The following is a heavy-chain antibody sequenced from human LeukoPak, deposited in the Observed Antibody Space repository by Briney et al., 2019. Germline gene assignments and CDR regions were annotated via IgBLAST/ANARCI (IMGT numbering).Heavy chain of an antibody. Sequence: SETLSLTCTVSGGSISSSSYYWGWIRQPPGKGLEWIGSIYYSGGTYYNPSLKSRVTISVDTSKNQFSLKLSSVTAADTAVYYCARSVGRGVYYDSSGYLDYWGQGTLVTVSS. V-gene: IGHV4-39*01. J-gene: IGHJ4*02. CDR3: ARSVGRGVYYDSSGYLDY. CDR2: IYYSGGT. CDR1: GGSISSSSYY. D-gene: IGHD3-22*01.